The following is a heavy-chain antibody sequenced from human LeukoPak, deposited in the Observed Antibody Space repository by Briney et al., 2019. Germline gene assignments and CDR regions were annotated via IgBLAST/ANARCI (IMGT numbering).Heavy chain of an antibody. J-gene: IGHJ6*02. Sequence: SETLSLTCIVSGGSISRSSYYWGWLRQPPGKGLEWIGSISDSGSTYYSPSLKSRVTISVDTSKNQFSLKLRFVTAADTAVYYCAREHPGYGMDVWGQGTTVTVSS. V-gene: IGHV4-39*02. CDR3: AREHPGYGMDV. CDR2: ISDSGST. CDR1: GGSISRSSYY.